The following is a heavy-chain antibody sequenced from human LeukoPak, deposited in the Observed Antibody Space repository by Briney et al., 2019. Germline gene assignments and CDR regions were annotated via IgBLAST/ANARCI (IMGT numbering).Heavy chain of an antibody. CDR2: INPNSGGT. CDR3: ARPFYDSSDYYEDY. D-gene: IGHD3-22*01. Sequence: GALVKVSCKASGFTFTGYYIHWVRQAPGQGLEWMGWINPNSGGTNYAQKFQGRVTMTRDTSINTAYMELSRLRSDDTAVYYCARPFYDSSDYYEDYWGQGTLVTVSS. V-gene: IGHV1-2*02. CDR1: GFTFTGYY. J-gene: IGHJ4*02.